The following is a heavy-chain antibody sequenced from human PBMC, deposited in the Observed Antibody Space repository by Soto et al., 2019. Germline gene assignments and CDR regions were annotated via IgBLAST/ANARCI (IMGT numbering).Heavy chain of an antibody. CDR1: GGSVSSGSYY. Sequence: SETLSLTCTVSGGSVSSGSYYWSWIRQPPGKGLEWIGYIYYSGSTNYNPSLKSRVTISVDTSKNQFSLTLSSVTAADTAVYYCARTGIAVADSYYYYGMDVWGQGTTVTVSS. V-gene: IGHV4-61*01. J-gene: IGHJ6*02. CDR3: ARTGIAVADSYYYYGMDV. CDR2: IYYSGST. D-gene: IGHD6-19*01.